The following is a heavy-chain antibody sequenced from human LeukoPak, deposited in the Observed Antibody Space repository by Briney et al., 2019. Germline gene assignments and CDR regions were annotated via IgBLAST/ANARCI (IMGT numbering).Heavy chain of an antibody. Sequence: GGSLRLTCTSSGFIFSSHWMNWVRQAPGKGPEWVANIKYDGSEQYYVDSVKGRFSISRDNTKNILYLQMNSLRIEDTAVYYCAREYGWSFANWGQGNLVTVSS. CDR2: IKYDGSEQ. V-gene: IGHV3-7*03. D-gene: IGHD3-10*01. J-gene: IGHJ4*02. CDR1: GFIFSSHW. CDR3: AREYGWSFAN.